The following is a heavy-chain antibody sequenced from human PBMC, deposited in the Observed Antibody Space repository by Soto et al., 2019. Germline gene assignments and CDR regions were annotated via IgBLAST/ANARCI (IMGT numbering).Heavy chain of an antibody. V-gene: IGHV1-18*01. D-gene: IGHD3-22*01. CDR2: ISAYNGNT. Sequence: GASVKVSCKASGYTFTSYGISWVRQAPGQGLEWMEWISAYNGNTNYAQKLKGRVTMTTDTSTSTAYMELRSLRSDDTAVYYCARGPVVVVITSFDYWGQGTLVTVSS. CDR1: GYTFTSYG. J-gene: IGHJ4*02. CDR3: ARGPVVVVITSFDY.